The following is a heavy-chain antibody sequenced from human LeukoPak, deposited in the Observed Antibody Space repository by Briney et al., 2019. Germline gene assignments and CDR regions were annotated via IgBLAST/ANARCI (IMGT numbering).Heavy chain of an antibody. CDR3: ARVTGTTGGGYYYSYMAV. CDR1: GYTFTTYG. Sequence: GSVKVSCKASGYTFTTYGSSGVRQAPGQGREGMGWISAYNGNTNYAQTLQGRVTMTTDTSKSTAYMELRSLRSDDTAVYYCARVTGTTGGGYYYSYMAVWGKGTTVTVSS. V-gene: IGHV1-18*01. D-gene: IGHD1-7*01. CDR2: ISAYNGNT. J-gene: IGHJ6*03.